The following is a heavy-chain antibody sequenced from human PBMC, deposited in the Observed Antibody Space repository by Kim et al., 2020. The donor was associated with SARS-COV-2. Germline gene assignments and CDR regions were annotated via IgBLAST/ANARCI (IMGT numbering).Heavy chain of an antibody. CDR3: ARDLGGTMVRGPYYYYGMDV. Sequence: SVKVSCKASGGTFSSYAISWVRQAPGQGLEWMGGIIPIFGTANYAQKFQGRVTITADESTSTAYMELSSLRSEDTAVYYCARDLGGTMVRGPYYYYGMDVWGQGSTVTVSS. J-gene: IGHJ6*02. V-gene: IGHV1-69*13. CDR1: GGTFSSYA. CDR2: IIPIFGTA. D-gene: IGHD3-10*01.